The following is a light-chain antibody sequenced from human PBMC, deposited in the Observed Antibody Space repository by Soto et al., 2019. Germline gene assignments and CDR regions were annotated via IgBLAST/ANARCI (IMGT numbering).Light chain of an antibody. CDR2: WAS. J-gene: IGKJ2*01. Sequence: DIVMTQSPDSLAVSLGERATIDCKSSQSVLYSSNNKSYLAWYQQKPGQPPKLLIYWASTRESGVPDRFSGSGSGTDFTLTISSLQAEDVAVYYCQQYYSMPYTFGQGTKLEI. CDR1: QSVLYSSNNKSY. CDR3: QQYYSMPYT. V-gene: IGKV4-1*01.